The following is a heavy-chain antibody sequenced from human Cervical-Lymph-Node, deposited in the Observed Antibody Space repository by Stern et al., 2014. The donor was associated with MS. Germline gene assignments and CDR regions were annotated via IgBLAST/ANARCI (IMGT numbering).Heavy chain of an antibody. J-gene: IGHJ4*02. CDR3: ARDTCRGGGCYFRY. CDR1: GFIFSSYA. V-gene: IGHV3-30-3*01. D-gene: IGHD2-15*01. Sequence: QVQLVQSGGGVVQPGRSLRLSCAASGFIFSSYAMHWVRQAPGKGLDWVAFLSNEGSKQFYADSVKGRFTISRDNSNNTLYLQMNSLRPEDTAVYYCARDTCRGGGCYFRYWGQGIL. CDR2: LSNEGSKQ.